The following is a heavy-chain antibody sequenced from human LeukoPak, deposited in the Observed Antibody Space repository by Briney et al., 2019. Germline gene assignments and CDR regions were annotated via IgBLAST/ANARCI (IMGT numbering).Heavy chain of an antibody. J-gene: IGHJ4*02. CDR3: ARDRCSGGTCYSHPSYFDL. D-gene: IGHD2-15*01. CDR1: GFTFSSYS. V-gene: IGHV3-48*01. CDR2: ISSSSSTI. Sequence: PGGSLRLSCAASGFTFSSYSMNWVRQAPGKGLEWVSYISSSSSTIYYADSVKGRFTISRDNAKNSLYLQMNSLRAEDTAVYYCARDRCSGGTCYSHPSYFDLWGQGTLVTVSS.